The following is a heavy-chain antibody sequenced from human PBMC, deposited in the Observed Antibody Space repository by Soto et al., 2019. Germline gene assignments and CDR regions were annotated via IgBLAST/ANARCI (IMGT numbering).Heavy chain of an antibody. CDR1: GGSISSYY. Sequence: QVQLQESGPGLVKPSETLSLTCTVSGGSISSYYWSWIRQPPGKGLEWIGYIYYSGSTNYNPSLKSRVTISVDTSKNQFSLKLSSVTAADTAVYYCARAALGYCSGGSCYQPFAFDYWGQGTLVTVSS. V-gene: IGHV4-59*08. CDR2: IYYSGST. D-gene: IGHD2-15*01. J-gene: IGHJ4*02. CDR3: ARAALGYCSGGSCYQPFAFDY.